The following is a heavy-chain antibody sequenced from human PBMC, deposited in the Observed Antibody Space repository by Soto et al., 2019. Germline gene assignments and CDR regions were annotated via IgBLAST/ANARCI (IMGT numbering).Heavy chain of an antibody. CDR1: GFTFSNYG. J-gene: IGHJ4*02. CDR3: ARVLRRRDIVVVPAKLLADY. V-gene: IGHV3-30*03. D-gene: IGHD2-2*01. Sequence: GSLRLSCAASGFTFSNYGMHWVRQAPGKGLEWVAVISYDGSNKYYADSVKGRFTISRDNSKNTLYLQMNSLRAEDTAVYYCARVLRRRDIVVVPAKLLADYWGQGTLVTVSS. CDR2: ISYDGSNK.